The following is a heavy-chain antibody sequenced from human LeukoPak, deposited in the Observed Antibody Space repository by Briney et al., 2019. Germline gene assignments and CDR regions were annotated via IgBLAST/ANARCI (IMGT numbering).Heavy chain of an antibody. CDR1: GGSISTYY. V-gene: IGHV4-59*08. Sequence: PSETLSLTCTVSGGSISTYYWSWIRQTPGKGLEFIAYIYRSGIINYNPSLQSRVTMSVDTSENRFSLTLSSLTAADTAVYYCARRQTFADSTAWHDTFDIWGHGTMVTVSS. J-gene: IGHJ3*02. CDR3: ARRQTFADSTAWHDTFDI. D-gene: IGHD6-19*01. CDR2: IYRSGII.